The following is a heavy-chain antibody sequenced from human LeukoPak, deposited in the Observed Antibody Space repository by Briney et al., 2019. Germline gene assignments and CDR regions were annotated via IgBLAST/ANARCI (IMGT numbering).Heavy chain of an antibody. D-gene: IGHD3-10*01. J-gene: IGHJ4*02. CDR1: GYTFTNYD. CDR2: MNPNSGNT. CDR3: ARDGDYYCSGNFDY. Sequence: ASVKVSCKTSGYTFTNYDINWVRQATGQGLEWMGWMNPNSGNTGYAQKFQGRVTITRDTSISTAYMELSSLRSEDTAVYYCARDGDYYCSGNFDYWGQGTLVTVAS. V-gene: IGHV1-8*03.